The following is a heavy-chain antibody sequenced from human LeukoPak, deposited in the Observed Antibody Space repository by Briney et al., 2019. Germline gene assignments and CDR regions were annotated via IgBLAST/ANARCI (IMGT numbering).Heavy chain of an antibody. D-gene: IGHD1-26*01. CDR1: GGSFSGYY. V-gene: IGHV4-59*01. CDR3: ARFRLRGGSLDFDY. CDR2: IYFSGST. J-gene: IGHJ4*02. Sequence: SETLSLTCGVYGGSFSGYYWSWIRQPPGKGLEWIGHIYFSGSTTYNPSLKSRVTISVDTSKNQFSLKLSSVTAADTAVYFCARFRLRGGSLDFDYWGQGTLVTVSS.